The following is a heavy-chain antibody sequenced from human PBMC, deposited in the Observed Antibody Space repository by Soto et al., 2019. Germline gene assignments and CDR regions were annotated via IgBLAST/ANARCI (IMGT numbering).Heavy chain of an antibody. D-gene: IGHD3-3*01. CDR3: ARTQGLKDFWDGLSYPFDY. V-gene: IGHV4-59*01. Sequence: SETLSLTCTVSGSSFSPYYWSWIRQPPGKGLEWIGYIYYSGNTNYNPSLMSRVAISVDTSIDQFSLRLAPVTAGDTAIYYCARTQGLKDFWDGLSYPFDYWGHG. CDR2: IYYSGNT. J-gene: IGHJ4*01. CDR1: GSSFSPYY.